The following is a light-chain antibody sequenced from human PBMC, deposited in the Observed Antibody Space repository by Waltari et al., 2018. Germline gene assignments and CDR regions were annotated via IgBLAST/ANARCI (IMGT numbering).Light chain of an antibody. CDR1: QSVNTK. V-gene: IGKV3-11*01. J-gene: IGKJ2*01. CDR3: QQRSNWPPMYT. Sequence: EIVLTQSPATLSLSPGQGATLSCRARQSVNTKLAWYQQKPGQAPRLLIYDASNRATGIPGRFSGRGSGTDFTLTISSLEPEDFAVYYCQQRSNWPPMYTFGQGTKLEIK. CDR2: DAS.